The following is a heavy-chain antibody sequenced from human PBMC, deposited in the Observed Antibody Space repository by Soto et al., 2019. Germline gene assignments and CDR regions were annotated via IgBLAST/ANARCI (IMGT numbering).Heavy chain of an antibody. CDR2: ISADTGNT. D-gene: IGHD6-13*01. CDR1: GYTFTIYG. J-gene: IGHJ4*02. CDR3: AIGAAGIRTGY. V-gene: IGHV1-18*01. Sequence: ASVKFSCKSSGYTFTIYGITCVRQDTGQGLEWMGWISADTGNTYYAQKLQGRVTMTTDTSMRKGYMEVRRMRSDDTAVYYCAIGAAGIRTGYWGQGNRGTVSS.